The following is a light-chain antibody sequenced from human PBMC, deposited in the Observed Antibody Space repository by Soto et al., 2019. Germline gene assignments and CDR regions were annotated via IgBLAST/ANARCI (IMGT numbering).Light chain of an antibody. CDR1: NIGTKS. J-gene: IGLJ1*01. Sequence: SYELTQPPSERLAPGQTARITCGGNNIGTKSVHWFQQKPGQAPVLVVHDDNDRPSGIPERFSGSNSGNTATLTISRVEAGDEADYYCQVWDYSSDHYVFGTGTKVTVL. V-gene: IGLV3-21*02. CDR2: DDN. CDR3: QVWDYSSDHYV.